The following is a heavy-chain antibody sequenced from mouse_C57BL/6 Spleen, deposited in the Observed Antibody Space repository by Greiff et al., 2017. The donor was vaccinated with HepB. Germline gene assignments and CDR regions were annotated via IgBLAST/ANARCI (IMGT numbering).Heavy chain of an antibody. CDR3: ARAYIYYSNLYWYFDV. Sequence: EVQVVESGGGLVKPGGSLKLSCAASGFTFSDYGMHWVRQAPEKGLEWVAYISSGSSTIYYADTVKGRFTISRDNAKNTLFLQMTSLRSEDTAMYYCARAYIYYSNLYWYFDVWGTGTTVTVSS. J-gene: IGHJ1*03. V-gene: IGHV5-17*01. CDR2: ISSGSSTI. CDR1: GFTFSDYG. D-gene: IGHD2-5*01.